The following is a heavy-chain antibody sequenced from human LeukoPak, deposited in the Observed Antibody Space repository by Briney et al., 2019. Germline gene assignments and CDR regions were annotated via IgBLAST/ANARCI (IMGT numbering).Heavy chain of an antibody. V-gene: IGHV3-20*04. CDR1: GFTFDDYG. Sequence: GGSLRLSCAASGFTFDDYGMSWVRQAPGKGLEWVSGINWNGGSTGYADSVKGRFTISRDNSKSTLYLQMNSLRAEDTAVYYCSIPAARWLDSLDIWGQGTMVTVSS. CDR2: INWNGGST. J-gene: IGHJ3*02. D-gene: IGHD2-2*01. CDR3: SIPAARWLDSLDI.